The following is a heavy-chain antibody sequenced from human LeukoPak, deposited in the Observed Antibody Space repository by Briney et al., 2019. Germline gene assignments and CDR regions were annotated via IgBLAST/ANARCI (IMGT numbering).Heavy chain of an antibody. D-gene: IGHD3-3*01. CDR3: ARMPPNDFWPKTYYFDY. CDR1: GYTFTGYY. J-gene: IGHJ4*02. Sequence: ASVKVSCKASGYTFTGYYMHWVRQAPGQGLEWMGWINPNSGGTNYAQKFQGRVTMTRDPSISTAYMELSRLRSDDTAVYYCARMPPNDFWPKTYYFDYWGQGTLVTVSS. CDR2: INPNSGGT. V-gene: IGHV1-2*02.